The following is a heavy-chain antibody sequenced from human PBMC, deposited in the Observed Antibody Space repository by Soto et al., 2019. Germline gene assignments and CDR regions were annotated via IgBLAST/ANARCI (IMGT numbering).Heavy chain of an antibody. V-gene: IGHV4-30-2*01. CDR2: IYHSGST. CDR3: ARGMTTVTTLDY. Sequence: TFDDYAMHGVRQDPGKGLEWIGYIYHSGSTYYNPSLKSRVTISVDRSKNQFSLKLSSVTAADTAVYYCARGMTTVTTLDYWGQGTLVTVSS. D-gene: IGHD4-4*01. CDR1: TFDDYA. J-gene: IGHJ4*02.